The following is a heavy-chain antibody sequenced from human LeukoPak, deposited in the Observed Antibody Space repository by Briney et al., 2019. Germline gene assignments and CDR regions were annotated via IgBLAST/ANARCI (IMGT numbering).Heavy chain of an antibody. CDR2: IKSKTDGGTT. V-gene: IGHV3-15*01. D-gene: IGHD2-8*01. CDR3: TTDIVLMVYAWNY. J-gene: IGHJ4*02. Sequence: GGSLRLSCAASGFTFTSYAMTWVRQAPGKGLEWVGRIKSKTDGGTTDYAAPVKGRFTISRDDSKNTLYLQMNSLKTEDTAVYYCTTDIVLMVYAWNYWGQGTLVTVSS. CDR1: GFTFTSYA.